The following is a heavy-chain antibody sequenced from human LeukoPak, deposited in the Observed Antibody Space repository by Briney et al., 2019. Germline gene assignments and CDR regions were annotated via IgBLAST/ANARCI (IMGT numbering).Heavy chain of an antibody. J-gene: IGHJ4*02. Sequence: ASVKVSCKASGYTFTDYYIHWVRQAPGQGLEWMGWINPSSGDVTYAQNFQGRVTMTRDTSISTAYMELSRLRSDDTAVYYCARSPDILTGENFDYWGQGTLVTVSS. CDR1: GYTFTDYY. CDR2: INPSSGDV. D-gene: IGHD3-9*01. CDR3: ARSPDILTGENFDY. V-gene: IGHV1-2*02.